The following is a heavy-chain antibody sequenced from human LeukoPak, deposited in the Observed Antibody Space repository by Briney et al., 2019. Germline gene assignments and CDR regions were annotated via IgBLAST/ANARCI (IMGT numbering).Heavy chain of an antibody. CDR1: GSTFSNYW. J-gene: IGHJ4*02. V-gene: IGHV3-7*01. Sequence: GGSLRLSCAASGSTFSNYWMSWVRQPPGKGLEWVANTKQDGSEKYYVDSVKGRFTISRDNAKNSLYLQMNNLSIEDTAVYYCARDGDGYKSIPFDYWGQGALVTVSS. CDR3: ARDGDGYKSIPFDY. CDR2: TKQDGSEK. D-gene: IGHD5-24*01.